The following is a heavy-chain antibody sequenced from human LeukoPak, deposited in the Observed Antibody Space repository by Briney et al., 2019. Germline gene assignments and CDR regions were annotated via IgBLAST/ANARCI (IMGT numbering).Heavy chain of an antibody. CDR2: ISEDTTII. V-gene: IGHV3-48*01. CDR1: GFTFSLYR. CDR3: TTTGVRRDNWFDP. D-gene: IGHD3-10*01. Sequence: GGSLRLSCSASGFTFSLYRMNSLRQAPGKGLEWVSYISEDTTIIHYADSVKGRFTISRDNAKNSLYLQMNSLRVVDTAVYYYTTTGVRRDNWFDPWGQGTLVTVSS. J-gene: IGHJ5*02.